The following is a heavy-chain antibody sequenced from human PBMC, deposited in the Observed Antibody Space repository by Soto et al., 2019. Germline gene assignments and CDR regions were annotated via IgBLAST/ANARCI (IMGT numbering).Heavy chain of an antibody. V-gene: IGHV4-30-2*01. CDR1: GGSIRSGGYS. D-gene: IGHD1-20*01. J-gene: IGHJ4*02. CDR3: ARGDNWNDVRFDY. Sequence: SETLSLTCAVSGGSIRSGGYSWSWIRQPPGKGLEWIGNIYHSGSTYYNTSLKSRVTISVDRSKNQLSLKLSSVTAADTAVYYCARGDNWNDVRFDYWGQGTLVTVSS. CDR2: IYHSGST.